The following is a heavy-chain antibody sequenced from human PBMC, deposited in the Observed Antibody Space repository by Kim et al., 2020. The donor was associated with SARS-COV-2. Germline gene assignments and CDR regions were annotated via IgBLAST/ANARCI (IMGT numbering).Heavy chain of an antibody. CDR2: IHYSGST. V-gene: IGHV4-39*07. J-gene: IGHJ5*02. CDR1: GGSISSSDYY. D-gene: IGHD3-10*01. CDR3: ARPFITMIRGGPFDP. Sequence: SETLSLTCTVSGGSISSSDYYWGWIRQPPGKGLEWIGSIHYSGSTYYNPSLKSRVTISVDTSKNQFSLQLSSVTAADTAVYHCARPFITMIRGGPFDPWGQGTLVTVSS.